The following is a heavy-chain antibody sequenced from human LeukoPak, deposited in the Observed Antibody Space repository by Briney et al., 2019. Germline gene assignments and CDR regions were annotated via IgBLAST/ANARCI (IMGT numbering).Heavy chain of an antibody. CDR1: GYSFSTYW. J-gene: IGHJ3*02. CDR3: ARLYLPYTSAWYGSAFDI. CDR2: LYPGDSDT. Sequence: NPGESLKISCKGSGYSFSTYWIGWVRQMPGKGLEWMGILYPGDSDTRYSPSFQGQVTISADRSITTAYLQWSSLKASDTAMYYCARLYLPYTSAWYGSAFDIWGQGTMVTVSS. V-gene: IGHV5-51*01. D-gene: IGHD6-13*01.